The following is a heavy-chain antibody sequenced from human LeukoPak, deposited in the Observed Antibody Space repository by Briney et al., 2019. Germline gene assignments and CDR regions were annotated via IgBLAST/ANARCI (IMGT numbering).Heavy chain of an antibody. V-gene: IGHV4-59*08. CDR1: GGSISSYY. CDR2: IYYSGST. CDR3: ARLRSYPVGYFDL. Sequence: PSETLSLTCTVSGGSISSYYWSWIRQPPGKGLEWIGYIYYSGSTNCNPSLKSRVTISVDTSKNQFSLKLSSVTAADTAVYYCARLRSYPVGYFDLWGRGTLVTVSS. D-gene: IGHD1-26*01. J-gene: IGHJ2*01.